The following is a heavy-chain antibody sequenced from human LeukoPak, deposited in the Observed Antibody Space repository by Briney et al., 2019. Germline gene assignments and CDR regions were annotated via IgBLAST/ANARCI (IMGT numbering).Heavy chain of an antibody. D-gene: IGHD3-10*01. CDR2: INHSGST. V-gene: IGHV4-34*01. CDR3: ARLYYYGSGSYFGYYYYMDV. J-gene: IGHJ6*03. CDR1: GGSFSGYY. Sequence: KPSETLSLTCAVYGGSFSGYYWSWIRQPPGKGLEWLGEINHSGSTNYNPSLKSRVTISVDTSKNQFSLKLSSVTAADTAVYYCARLYYYGSGSYFGYYYYMDVWGKGTTVTISS.